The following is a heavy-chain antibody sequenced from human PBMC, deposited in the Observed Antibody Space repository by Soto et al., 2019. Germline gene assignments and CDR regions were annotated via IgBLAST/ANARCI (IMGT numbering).Heavy chain of an antibody. CDR3: ARERAPPPLRYGLLQIYYFDY. CDR1: GGSISSYY. V-gene: IGHV4-4*07. D-gene: IGHD3-22*01. Sequence: QVQLQESGPGLVKPSETLSLTCTVSGGSISSYYWSWIRQPAGKGLEWIGRIYTSGSTNYNPSLKSRVTMSVDTSRNHFSLKLSSVTAADTAVYYCARERAPPPLRYGLLQIYYFDYWGQGTLVTVSS. CDR2: IYTSGST. J-gene: IGHJ4*02.